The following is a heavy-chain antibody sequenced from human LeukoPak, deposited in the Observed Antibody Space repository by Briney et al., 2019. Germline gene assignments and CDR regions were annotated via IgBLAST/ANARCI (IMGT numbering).Heavy chain of an antibody. V-gene: IGHV3-23*01. CDR3: AKGSSGYFADL. Sequence: GGSLRVSCAASGFIFSNYGLIWVRQALGKGLEWVSAISNDGGGTQYADFVEGRFTISRDNSKNTLFLQMGSLRAEDTALYYCAKGSSGYFADLWGQGTLVTVSS. D-gene: IGHD3-22*01. J-gene: IGHJ5*02. CDR1: GFIFSNYG. CDR2: ISNDGGGT.